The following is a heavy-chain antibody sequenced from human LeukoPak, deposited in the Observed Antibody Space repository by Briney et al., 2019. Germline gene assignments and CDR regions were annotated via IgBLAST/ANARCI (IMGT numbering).Heavy chain of an antibody. J-gene: IGHJ4*02. D-gene: IGHD4/OR15-4a*01. CDR1: GGSISSGSYY. CDR2: IYTSGST. Sequence: PSETLSLTCTVSGGSISSGSYYWSWIRQPAGKGLEWIGRIYTSGSTNYNPSLKSRVTISVDTSKNQFSLKLSSVTAADTAVYYCARGITAELLWWQKRDYFDYWGQGTLVTVSS. V-gene: IGHV4-61*02. CDR3: ARGITAELLWWQKRDYFDY.